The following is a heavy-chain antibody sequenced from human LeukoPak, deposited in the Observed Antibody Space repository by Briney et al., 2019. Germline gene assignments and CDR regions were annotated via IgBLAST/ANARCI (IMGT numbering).Heavy chain of an antibody. CDR2: INPNSGGT. J-gene: IGHJ4*02. D-gene: IGHD5-24*01. V-gene: IGHV1-2*06. Sequence: GASVKVSCKASGYTFTGYYMHWVRQAPGQGLEWMGRINPNSGGTNYAQKFQGRVTMTRDTSISTAYMELSRLRSDGTAVYYCARDQVEMATITNFDYWGQGTLVTVSS. CDR3: ARDQVEMATITNFDY. CDR1: GYTFTGYY.